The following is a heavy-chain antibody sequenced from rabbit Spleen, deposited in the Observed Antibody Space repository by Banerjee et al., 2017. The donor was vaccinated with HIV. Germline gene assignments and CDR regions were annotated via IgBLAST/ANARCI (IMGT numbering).Heavy chain of an antibody. V-gene: IGHV1S45*01. D-gene: IGHD1-1*01. CDR3: ARDLTSVIGWNFNL. CDR1: GFSFSSGYY. CDR2: IYTGSGYT. J-gene: IGHJ4*01. Sequence: EQLEESGGGLVKPEGSLTLTCTASGFSFSSGYYMCWVRQSPGKGLEWIGCIYTGSGYTYYATWAKGRFTISRTSSTTVTLQMTSLTAADTATYFCARDLTSVIGWNFNLWGPGTLVTVS.